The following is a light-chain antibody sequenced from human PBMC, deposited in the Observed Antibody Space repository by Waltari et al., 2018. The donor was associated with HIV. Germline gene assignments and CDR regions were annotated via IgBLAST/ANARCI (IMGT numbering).Light chain of an antibody. J-gene: IGLJ1*01. CDR1: RLADKF. Sequence: YELTQPPSVSVSPGQTARITCSGHRLADKFPCWYQQKPGQSPVLLIYQDNKRPSGIPDRFSGSIYGNTATLTISGTQTLDEGDYYCQAWDSNSNVFGPGTTVTVL. CDR3: QAWDSNSNV. CDR2: QDN. V-gene: IGLV3-1*01.